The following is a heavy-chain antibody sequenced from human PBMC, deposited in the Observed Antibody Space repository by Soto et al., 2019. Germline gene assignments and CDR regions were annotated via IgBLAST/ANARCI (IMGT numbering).Heavy chain of an antibody. CDR2: FYYSEST. CDR3: ARLGGYCSSTSCHGYYGMDV. D-gene: IGHD2-2*01. Sequence: QLQLQESGPGLVKPSETLSLTCTVAGGSISSGPYSWGWIRQPPGEGLEWIGTFYYSESTHYNPSLESRVTISVDTPKNQFSLKVSSVTVADTAVYYCARLGGYCSSTSCHGYYGMDVWGQGTTVTVSS. V-gene: IGHV4-39*01. CDR1: GGSISSGPYS. J-gene: IGHJ6*02.